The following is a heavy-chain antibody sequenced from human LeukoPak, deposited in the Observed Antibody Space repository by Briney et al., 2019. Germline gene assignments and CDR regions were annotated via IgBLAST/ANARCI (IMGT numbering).Heavy chain of an antibody. J-gene: IGHJ4*02. V-gene: IGHV3-64*01. CDR2: ISSNGGST. Sequence: GGSLRLSCAASGFTFSSYGMSWVRQAPGKGLEYVSTISSNGGSTYYANSVKGRFTISRDNSKNTLYLQMGSLRAEDMAVYYCARGRLVVTGVDYWGQGTLVTVSS. D-gene: IGHD3-22*01. CDR3: ARGRLVVTGVDY. CDR1: GFTFSSYG.